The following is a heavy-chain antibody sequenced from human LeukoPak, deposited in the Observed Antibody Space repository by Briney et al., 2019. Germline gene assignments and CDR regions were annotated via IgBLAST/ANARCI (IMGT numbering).Heavy chain of an antibody. CDR3: ARDRIQLWSRYYYYYGMDV. J-gene: IGHJ6*02. V-gene: IGHV1-2*04. Sequence: ASAKVSCRASGYTFTGYYMHWVRQAPGQGLEWVGWINPNSGGTNYAQKFQGWVTMTRDTSISTAYMELSRLRSDDTAVYYCARDRIQLWSRYYYYYGMDVWGQGTTVTVSS. CDR2: INPNSGGT. CDR1: GYTFTGYY. D-gene: IGHD5-18*01.